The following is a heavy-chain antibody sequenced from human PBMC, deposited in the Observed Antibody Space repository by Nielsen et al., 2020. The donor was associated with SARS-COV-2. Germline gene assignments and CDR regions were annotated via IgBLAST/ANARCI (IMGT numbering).Heavy chain of an antibody. D-gene: IGHD3-22*01. Sequence: SVKVSCKASGGTFSSYAISWVRQAPGQGLEWMGGIIPIFGTANYAQKFQGRVTITADESTSTAYMELSSLRSEDTAVYYCARDYYDSSGERGFYYYYGMDVWGQGTTVTVSS. CDR3: ARDYYDSSGERGFYYYYGMDV. J-gene: IGHJ6*02. CDR2: IIPIFGTA. V-gene: IGHV1-69*13. CDR1: GGTFSSYA.